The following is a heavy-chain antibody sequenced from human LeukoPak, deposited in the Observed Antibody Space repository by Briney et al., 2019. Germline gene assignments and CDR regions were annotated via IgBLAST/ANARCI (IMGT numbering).Heavy chain of an antibody. V-gene: IGHV1-69*13. D-gene: IGHD2-8*01. CDR2: IIPIFGTA. Sequence: SVKVSCKASGGTFSSYAISWVRQAPGQGLEWMGGIIPIFGTANYAQKFQGRVTITADESKSTAYMELSSLRSEDTAVYYCARGPDIVLIESYMDVWGKGTTVTVSS. J-gene: IGHJ6*03. CDR3: ARGPDIVLIESYMDV. CDR1: GGTFSSYA.